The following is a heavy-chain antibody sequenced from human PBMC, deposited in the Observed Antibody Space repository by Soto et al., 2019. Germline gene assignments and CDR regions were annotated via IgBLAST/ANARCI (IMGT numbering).Heavy chain of an antibody. CDR1: GYSFTSYW. V-gene: IGHV5-10-1*03. Sequence: EVQLVQSGAEVKKPGESLRISCKGSGYSFTSYWISWVRQMPGKGLEWMGRIDPSDSYTNYSPSFQGHVTISADKSISTAYLQWSSLKASDTAMYYCAKGSGGPPYYYYGMDVWGQGTTVTVSS. CDR2: IDPSDSYT. J-gene: IGHJ6*02. D-gene: IGHD3-10*01. CDR3: AKGSGGPPYYYYGMDV.